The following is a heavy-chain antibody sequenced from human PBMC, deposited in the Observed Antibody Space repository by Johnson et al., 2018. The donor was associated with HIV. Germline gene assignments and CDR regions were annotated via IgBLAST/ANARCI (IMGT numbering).Heavy chain of an antibody. CDR3: AIVGIVATILGAFDI. D-gene: IGHD5-12*01. CDR2: ISYDGSNK. V-gene: IGHV3-30-3*01. Sequence: VQLVESGGGVVQPGRSLRLSCAASGFTFSSYAMHWVRQAPGKGLEWVAVISYDGSNKYYADSVKGRFTISRDNSKNTLYLQMNSLRAEDTAVYYCAIVGIVATILGAFDIWGQGTMVTVSS. J-gene: IGHJ3*02. CDR1: GFTFSSYA.